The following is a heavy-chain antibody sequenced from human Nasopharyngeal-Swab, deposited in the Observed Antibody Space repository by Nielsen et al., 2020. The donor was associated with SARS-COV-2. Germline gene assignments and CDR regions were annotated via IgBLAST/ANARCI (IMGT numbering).Heavy chain of an antibody. D-gene: IGHD2-21*01. CDR1: GFTFSSYA. CDR3: AKAPYLRGLDV. Sequence: GGSLGLSCAASGFTFSSYAMSWVRQAPGKGLEWVSIISGSGDTTYYADSVNDRFTISRDNSKNTLYLQMNSLRVEDTAVYYCAKAPYLRGLDVWGQGTTVTVSS. V-gene: IGHV3-23*01. CDR2: ISGSGDTT. J-gene: IGHJ6*02.